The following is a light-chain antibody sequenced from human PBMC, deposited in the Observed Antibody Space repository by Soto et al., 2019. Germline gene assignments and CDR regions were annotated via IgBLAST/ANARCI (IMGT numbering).Light chain of an antibody. V-gene: IGKV3-20*01. Sequence: EIVLTQSPDTLSLFPGERATLSCRASQSVSSTYLAWYQQKPGQAPRPLISAASSRATGTPDRFSSSGSGTDFTLTISRLEPEDFAVYYCQQYGSSRWTFGQGTKGEIK. CDR3: QQYGSSRWT. J-gene: IGKJ1*01. CDR1: QSVSSTY. CDR2: AAS.